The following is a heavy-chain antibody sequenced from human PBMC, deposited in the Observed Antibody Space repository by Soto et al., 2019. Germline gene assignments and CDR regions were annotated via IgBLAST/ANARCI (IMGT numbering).Heavy chain of an antibody. J-gene: IGHJ4*02. Sequence: GGSLRLSCAASGFTFDDYTMHWVRQAPGKGLEWVSLISWDGGSTYYADSVKGRFTISRDNSKNSLYLQMNSLRTEDTALYYCAKESGRDSYKSESYFDYWGQGTLVTVSS. CDR3: AKESGRDSYKSESYFDY. CDR1: GFTFDDYT. CDR2: ISWDGGST. D-gene: IGHD1-26*01. V-gene: IGHV3-43*01.